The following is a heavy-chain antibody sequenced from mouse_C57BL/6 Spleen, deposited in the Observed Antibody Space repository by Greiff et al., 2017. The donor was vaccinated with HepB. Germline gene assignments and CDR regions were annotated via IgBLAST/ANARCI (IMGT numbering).Heavy chain of an antibody. J-gene: IGHJ3*01. CDR2: IDPENGDT. D-gene: IGHD1-1*01. Sequence: SGAELVRPGASVKLSCTASGFNIKDDYMHWVKQRPEQGLEWIGWIDPENGDTEYASKFQGKATITADTSSNTAYLQLSSLTSEDTAVYYCTTSHGSRFAYWGQGTLVTVSA. CDR3: TTSHGSRFAY. CDR1: GFNIKDDY. V-gene: IGHV14-4*01.